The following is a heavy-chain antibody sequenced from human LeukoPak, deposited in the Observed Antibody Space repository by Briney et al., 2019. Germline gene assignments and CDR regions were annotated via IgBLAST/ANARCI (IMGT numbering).Heavy chain of an antibody. J-gene: IGHJ4*02. V-gene: IGHV4-30-4*01. D-gene: IGHD3-22*01. CDR1: GGSISSGDYY. CDR3: ARAPNPAYYDSSGYWVGDY. Sequence: PSETLSLTCTVSGGSISSGDYYWSWIRQPPGKGLEWIGYIYYSGSTYYNPSLKSRVTISVDTSKNQFSLKLSSVTAADMAVYYCARAPNPAYYDSSGYWVGDYWGQGTLVTVSS. CDR2: IYYSGST.